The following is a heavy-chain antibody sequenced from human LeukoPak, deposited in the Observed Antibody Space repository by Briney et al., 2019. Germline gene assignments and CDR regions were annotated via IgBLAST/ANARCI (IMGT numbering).Heavy chain of an antibody. D-gene: IGHD6-13*01. V-gene: IGHV3-23*01. CDR2: ISASGGST. Sequence: SGGSLRLSCAASGFTFSTYAMSWVRQAPGKGLEWVSSISASGGSTYHADSVKGRFTISRDNSKNTVHLQMNSLRADDTALYYCAKGALAAAGSGFEYWGQGTLVTVFS. CDR1: GFTFSTYA. J-gene: IGHJ4*02. CDR3: AKGALAAAGSGFEY.